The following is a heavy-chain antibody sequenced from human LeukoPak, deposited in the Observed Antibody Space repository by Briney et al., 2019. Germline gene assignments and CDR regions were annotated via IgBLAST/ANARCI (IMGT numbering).Heavy chain of an antibody. J-gene: IGHJ4*02. Sequence: PSETLSLTCAVSGYSISSGYYWGCIRQPPGKGLEWIGSIYHSGSTYYNPSLKSRVTISVDTSKNQFSLKLSSVTAADTAVYYCARHKGRVYGGTIFDYWGQGTLVTVSS. D-gene: IGHD4-23*01. CDR1: GYSISSGYY. CDR2: IYHSGST. CDR3: ARHKGRVYGGTIFDY. V-gene: IGHV4-38-2*01.